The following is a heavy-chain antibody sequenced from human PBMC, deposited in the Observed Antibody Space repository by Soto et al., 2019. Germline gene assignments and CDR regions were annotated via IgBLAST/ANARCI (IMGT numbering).Heavy chain of an antibody. CDR2: ISTHNGNT. CDR3: ARDAAMALLDY. J-gene: IGHJ4*02. D-gene: IGHD5-18*01. Sequence: QVQLVQSGAEVKKPGASVKVSCKASGYTFSNYGISWVRQAPGQGLEWMGWISTHNGNTKNAQKLQGRVTVTTDTSTSTAYMELRSLRSDDTAVYYWARDAAMALLDYWGQGTLVTVSS. CDR1: GYTFSNYG. V-gene: IGHV1-18*01.